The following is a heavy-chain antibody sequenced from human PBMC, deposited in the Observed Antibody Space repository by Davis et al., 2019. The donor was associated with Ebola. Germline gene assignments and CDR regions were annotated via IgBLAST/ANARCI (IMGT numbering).Heavy chain of an antibody. CDR2: ISWNSGSI. Sequence: SLKISCAASGFTFDDYAMHWVRQAPGKGLEWVSGISWNSGSIGYADSVKGRFTISRDNAKNSLYLQMNSLRAEDTALYYCAKATYYYDRSGYLTRYFDYWGQGTLVTVSS. CDR1: GFTFDDYA. V-gene: IGHV3-9*01. J-gene: IGHJ4*02. CDR3: AKATYYYDRSGYLTRYFDY. D-gene: IGHD3-22*01.